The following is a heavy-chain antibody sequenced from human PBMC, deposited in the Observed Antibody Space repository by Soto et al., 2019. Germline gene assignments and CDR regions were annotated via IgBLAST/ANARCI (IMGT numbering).Heavy chain of an antibody. J-gene: IGHJ6*03. D-gene: IGHD3-10*01. V-gene: IGHV3-11*01. CDR2: ISSSGTIV. Sequence: QVQLVESGGGLVKPGGSLRLSCVASGFTLSDYYMSWIRQAPGKGLEWVSYISSSGTIVNYADSVKGRFTISRDNAKNSLFLQMNGLRAEDTAVYYGARRTMGNYYYMDVWGKGTTVTVSS. CDR3: ARRTMGNYYYMDV. CDR1: GFTLSDYY.